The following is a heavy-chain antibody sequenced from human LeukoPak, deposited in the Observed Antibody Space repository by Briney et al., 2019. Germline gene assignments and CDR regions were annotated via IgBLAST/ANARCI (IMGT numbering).Heavy chain of an antibody. V-gene: IGHV3-21*01. CDR1: GFTFSSYS. CDR2: ISSSSYI. J-gene: IGHJ6*04. CDR3: ARVVAAQYYYYGMDV. D-gene: IGHD2-15*01. Sequence: GGSLRLSCAASGFTFSSYSMNWVRQAPGKGLEWVSSISSSSYIYYADSVKGRFTISRDNAKNSLYLQMNSMRAEDTAVYYCARVVAAQYYYYGMDVWGKGTTVTVSS.